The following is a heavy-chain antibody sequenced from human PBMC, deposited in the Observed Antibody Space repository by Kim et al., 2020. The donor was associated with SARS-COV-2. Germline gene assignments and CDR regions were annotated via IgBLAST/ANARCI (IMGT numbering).Heavy chain of an antibody. D-gene: IGHD3-9*01. CDR3: ARDSRYDILTGAYYYYGMDV. Sequence: SETLSLTCTVSGGSISSGGYYWSWIRQHPGKGLEWIGYIYYSGSTYYNPSLKSRVTISVDTSKNQFSLKLSSVTAADTAVYYCARDSRYDILTGAYYYYGMDVWAKGPRSPSP. V-gene: IGHV4-31*03. J-gene: IGHJ6*02. CDR2: IYYSGST. CDR1: GGSISSGGYY.